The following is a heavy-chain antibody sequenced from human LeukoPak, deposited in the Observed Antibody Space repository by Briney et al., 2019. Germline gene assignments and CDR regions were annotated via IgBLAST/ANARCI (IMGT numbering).Heavy chain of an antibody. J-gene: IGHJ5*02. CDR2: ISYDGSNK. Sequence: QPGRSLRLYCAASGFTFSSYGMHWVRQAPGKGLEWVAVISYDGSNKYYADSVKGRFTISRDNSKNTLYLQMNSLRAEDTAVYYCAKGWDLWGQGTLVTVSS. CDR1: GFTFSSYG. V-gene: IGHV3-30*18. CDR3: AKGWDL.